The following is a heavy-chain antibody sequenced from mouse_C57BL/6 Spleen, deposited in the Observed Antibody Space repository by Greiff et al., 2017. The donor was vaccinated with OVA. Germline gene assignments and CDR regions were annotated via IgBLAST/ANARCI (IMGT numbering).Heavy chain of an antibody. D-gene: IGHD3-2*01. V-gene: IGHV5-6*01. CDR1: GFTFSSYG. CDR2: ISSGGSYT. J-gene: IGHJ2*01. CDR3: ARHEGGDSSEFDY. Sequence: EVKLMESGGDLVKPGGSLKLSCAASGFTFSSYGMSWVRQTPDKRLEWVATISSGGSYTYYPDSVKGRFTISRDNAKNTLYLQMSSLKSEDTAMYYCARHEGGDSSEFDYWGQGTTLTVSS.